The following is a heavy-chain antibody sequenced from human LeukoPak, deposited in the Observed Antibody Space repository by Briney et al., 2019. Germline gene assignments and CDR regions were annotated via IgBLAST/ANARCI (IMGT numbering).Heavy chain of an antibody. CDR3: ARKFCSSTSCYNSY. D-gene: IGHD2-2*01. CDR1: GGSFSGYH. Sequence: SETLSLTCAVYGGSFSGYHWSWIRQPPGKGLEWIGEINHSGSTNYNPSLKSRVTISVDTSKNQFSLKLSSVTAADTAVYYCARKFCSSTSCYNSYWGQGTLVTVSS. CDR2: INHSGST. V-gene: IGHV4-34*01. J-gene: IGHJ4*02.